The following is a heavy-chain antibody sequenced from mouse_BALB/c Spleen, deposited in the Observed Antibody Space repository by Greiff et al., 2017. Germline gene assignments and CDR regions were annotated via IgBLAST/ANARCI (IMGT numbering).Heavy chain of an antibody. Sequence: QVQLQQSGAELVRPGSSVKISCKASGYAFSSYWMNWVKQRPGQGLEWIGQIYPGDGDTNYNGKFKGKATLTADKSSSTAYMQLSSLTSEDSAVYFCARQYGNYGIGYWGQGTTLTVSS. J-gene: IGHJ2*01. CDR3: ARQYGNYGIGY. CDR2: IYPGDGDT. D-gene: IGHD2-10*02. V-gene: IGHV1-80*01. CDR1: GYAFSSYW.